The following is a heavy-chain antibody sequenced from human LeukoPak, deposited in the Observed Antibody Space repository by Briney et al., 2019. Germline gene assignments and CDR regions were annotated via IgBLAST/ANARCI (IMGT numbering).Heavy chain of an antibody. D-gene: IGHD1-7*01. CDR2: IYYSGST. J-gene: IGHJ4*02. V-gene: IGHV4-59*11. Sequence: PSETLSLTCTVSGVSISSHYWSWIRQPPGKGLEWIGYIYYSGSTNYNPSLKSRVTISVDTSKNQFSRKLSSVTAADTAMYYCARGRWNYGYWGQGTLVTVSS. CDR1: GVSISSHY. CDR3: ARGRWNYGY.